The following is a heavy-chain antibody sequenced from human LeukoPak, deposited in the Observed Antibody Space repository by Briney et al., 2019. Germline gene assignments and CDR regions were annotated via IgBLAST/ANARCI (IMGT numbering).Heavy chain of an antibody. J-gene: IGHJ4*02. D-gene: IGHD5/OR15-5a*01. V-gene: IGHV4-34*01. CDR1: GGSFSGYY. Sequence: SETLSLTCVVYGGSFSGYYWSWIRQPPGKGLEWIGEINHSGSTNYNPSLKSRVTISVDTSKNQFFLKLSSVTAADTAVYYCARLVWGALNKFDYWGQGTLVTVSS. CDR2: INHSGST. CDR3: ARLVWGALNKFDY.